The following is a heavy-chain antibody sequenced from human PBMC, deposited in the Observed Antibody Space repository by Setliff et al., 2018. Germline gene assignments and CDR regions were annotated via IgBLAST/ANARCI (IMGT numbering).Heavy chain of an antibody. Sequence: ASVKVSCKASGYTFTSYDINWVRQATGQGLEWMGWMNPNSGNTGYAQKFQGRVTITRNTSISTAYMELSSLRSEDTAVYYCARVRLVATTNYYYYYYMDVWGKGTTVTVS. J-gene: IGHJ6*03. CDR3: ARVRLVATTNYYYYYYMDV. D-gene: IGHD5-12*01. CDR1: GYTFTSYD. CDR2: MNPNSGNT. V-gene: IGHV1-8*03.